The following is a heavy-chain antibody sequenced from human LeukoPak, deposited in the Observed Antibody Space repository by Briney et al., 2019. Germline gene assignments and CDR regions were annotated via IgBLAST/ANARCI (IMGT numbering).Heavy chain of an antibody. J-gene: IGHJ5*02. CDR2: INSDGSST. V-gene: IGHV3-74*01. D-gene: IGHD3-22*01. CDR3: ARATDYYSNWFDP. CDR1: GFTFSSYW. Sequence: GGSLRLSCAASGFTFSSYWMHWVRQAPGKGLVWVSRINSDGSSTSYADSVKGRFTISRDNAKNTLYLQMNSLRAEDTAVYYCARATDYYSNWFDPWGQGTLVTVSS.